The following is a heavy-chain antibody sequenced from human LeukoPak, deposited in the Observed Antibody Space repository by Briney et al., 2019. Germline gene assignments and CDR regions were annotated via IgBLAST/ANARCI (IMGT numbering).Heavy chain of an antibody. D-gene: IGHD3-22*01. V-gene: IGHV3-48*02. J-gene: IGHJ4*02. Sequence: GGSLRLSCAASGFTFSSYSMNWVRQAPGKGLEWVSYISSSSSSTIYYADSVKGRFTISRDNAKNSLYLQMNSLRDEDTAVYYCARALTLMVVVPGYWGQGTLVTVSS. CDR3: ARALTLMVVVPGY. CDR2: ISSSSSSTI. CDR1: GFTFSSYS.